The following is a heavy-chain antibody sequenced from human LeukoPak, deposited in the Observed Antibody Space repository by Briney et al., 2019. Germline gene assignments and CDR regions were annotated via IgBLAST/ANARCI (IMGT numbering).Heavy chain of an antibody. V-gene: IGHV4-39*01. CDR1: GGSPSSSSYY. CDR3: TRGSYDVLTGYSTLGEY. Sequence: ASETLSLTCTVSGGSPSSSSYYWGWVRQPPGKGLEWIGNIYYTGSTYYNPSLESRLTISLDASQRQFSLRLSSVTAADTALYYCTRGSYDVLTGYSTLGEYWGQGTLVTVSS. CDR2: IYYTGST. D-gene: IGHD3-9*01. J-gene: IGHJ4*02.